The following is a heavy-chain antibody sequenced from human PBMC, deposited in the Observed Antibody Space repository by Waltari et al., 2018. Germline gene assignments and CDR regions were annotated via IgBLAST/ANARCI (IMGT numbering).Heavy chain of an antibody. D-gene: IGHD3-22*01. Sequence: QVQLQQWGAGLLKPSETLSLTCAAHNGSFSGYYWAWIRPPQGKGLEWIGEINHSGSTNYNPSLKSRVTVSVDTSKNHFSLKLSSVTAADTGLYYCARVNYYDSGGYYFFDYWGQGTLVTVSS. CDR1: NGSFSGYY. J-gene: IGHJ4*02. CDR2: INHSGST. CDR3: ARVNYYDSGGYYFFDY. V-gene: IGHV4-34*01.